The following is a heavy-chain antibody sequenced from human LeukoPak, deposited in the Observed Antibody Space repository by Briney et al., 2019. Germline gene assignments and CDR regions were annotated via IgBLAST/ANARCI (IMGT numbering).Heavy chain of an antibody. CDR3: ARDGPTATPLDY. V-gene: IGHV3-73*01. J-gene: IGHJ4*02. D-gene: IGHD4-17*01. Sequence: GGSLKLSCAASGFTFSDSAIHWDRPAYGRGLEWVGRIRSKTKAYATVYAASVQGRFTISREDSKNTAYLQMNSLKTEDTAVYYCARDGPTATPLDYWGQGTLVTVSS. CDR2: IRSKTKAYAT. CDR1: GFTFSDSA.